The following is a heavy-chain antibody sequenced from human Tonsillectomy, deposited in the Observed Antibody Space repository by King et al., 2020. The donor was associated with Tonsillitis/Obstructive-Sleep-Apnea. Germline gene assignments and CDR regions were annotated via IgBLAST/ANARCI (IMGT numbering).Heavy chain of an antibody. CDR3: AREATPQDGYCSGGSCYPDDAFDI. CDR1: GFTFSSYA. V-gene: IGHV3-30*01. Sequence: VQLVESGGGVVQPGRSLRLSCAASGFTFSSYAMHWVRQAPGKGLEWVAVISYDGSNKYYADSVKGRFTISRYNSKNTLYLQMNSLRAEDTAVYYCAREATPQDGYCSGGSCYPDDAFDIWGQGTMVTVSS. CDR2: ISYDGSNK. J-gene: IGHJ3*02. D-gene: IGHD2-15*01.